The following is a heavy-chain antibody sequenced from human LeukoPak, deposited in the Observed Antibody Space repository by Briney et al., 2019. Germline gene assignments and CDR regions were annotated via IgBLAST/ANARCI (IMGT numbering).Heavy chain of an antibody. CDR2: ITGSSSSI. J-gene: IGHJ4*02. CDR3: ARGYCSNTSCKSYFDY. V-gene: IGHV3-21*01. D-gene: IGHD2-2*01. Sequence: GGSLRLSCSASGFTFSSHSMNWVRQAPGKGLEWVSSITGSSSSIYYADSVKGRFTVSRDNAKNSLYLQTSRLRAEDTAVYFCARGYCSNTSCKSYFDYWGQGTLVTVSS. CDR1: GFTFSSHS.